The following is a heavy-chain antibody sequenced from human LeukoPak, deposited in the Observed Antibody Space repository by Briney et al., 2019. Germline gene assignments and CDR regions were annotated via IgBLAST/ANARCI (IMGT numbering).Heavy chain of an antibody. CDR1: GGSISTYY. J-gene: IGHJ4*02. CDR3: TRTDSATAIDH. D-gene: IGHD2-21*02. CDR2: IYYSGNT. Sequence: SETPSLTCTVSGGSISTYYWSWIRQPPGKELEWIGYIYYSGNTNYNPSLRSRVIISLNTSKNQFSLKLSSVTAADTAVYYCTRTDSATAIDHWGQGTLVTVSS. V-gene: IGHV4-59*01.